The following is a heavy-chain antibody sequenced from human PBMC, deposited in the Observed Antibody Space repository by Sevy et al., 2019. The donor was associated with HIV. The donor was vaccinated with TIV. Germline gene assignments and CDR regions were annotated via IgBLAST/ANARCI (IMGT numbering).Heavy chain of an antibody. CDR1: GFTLSTYG. Sequence: GGSLRLSCAASGFTLSTYGMHWVRQAPGKGLEWVAVMWFDGSHTYYADSVKGRFTISRDIAKNTLHLQMNSLRAEDTAVYYCARDLEFYDYGDYGPAFMPDYWGQGTLVTVSS. D-gene: IGHD4-17*01. J-gene: IGHJ4*02. V-gene: IGHV3-33*01. CDR3: ARDLEFYDYGDYGPAFMPDY. CDR2: MWFDGSHT.